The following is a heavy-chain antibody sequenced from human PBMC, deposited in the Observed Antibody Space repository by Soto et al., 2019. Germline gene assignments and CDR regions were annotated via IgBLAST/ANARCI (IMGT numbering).Heavy chain of an antibody. J-gene: IGHJ5*02. CDR2: ISYDGSNK. Sequence: QVQLVESGGGVVQPGRSLRLSCAASGFTFSSYAMHWVRQAPGKGLEWVSVISYDGSNKYYADSVKGRFTISRDNSKNTLYLQLNRLIAEDTAVYYWARDHYGFWRGYWNWFEPWGPGTLVTASS. CDR1: GFTFSSYA. CDR3: ARDHYGFWRGYWNWFEP. D-gene: IGHD3-3*01. V-gene: IGHV3-30-3*01.